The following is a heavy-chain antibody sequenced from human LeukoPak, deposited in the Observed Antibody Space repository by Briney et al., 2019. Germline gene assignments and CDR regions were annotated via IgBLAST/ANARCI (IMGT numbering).Heavy chain of an antibody. V-gene: IGHV3-9*01. CDR2: ISWNSGSI. J-gene: IGHJ4*02. Sequence: GGSLRLSCAASGFTFSTYAINWVRQAPGKGLEWVSGISWNSGSIASADSVKGRFTISRDNAKNSLYLQMNSLRAEDTALYYCAKGPNFRDYDGSGYYDYFDNWGQGALVTVSS. D-gene: IGHD3-22*01. CDR3: AKGPNFRDYDGSGYYDYFDN. CDR1: GFTFSTYA.